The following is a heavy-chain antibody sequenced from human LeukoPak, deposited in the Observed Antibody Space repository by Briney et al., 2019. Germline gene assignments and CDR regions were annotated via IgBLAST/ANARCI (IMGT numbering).Heavy chain of an antibody. Sequence: GGSLRLSCAASGFTFSSYAMSWVRQAPGKGLEWVSGISGSGGSTYYADSVKGRFTISRDNSKNTPYLQMNSLRAEDTAIYYCAKVKDYYYYGMDVWGQGTTVTVSS. CDR2: ISGSGGST. J-gene: IGHJ6*02. V-gene: IGHV3-23*01. CDR3: AKVKDYYYYGMDV. CDR1: GFTFSSYA.